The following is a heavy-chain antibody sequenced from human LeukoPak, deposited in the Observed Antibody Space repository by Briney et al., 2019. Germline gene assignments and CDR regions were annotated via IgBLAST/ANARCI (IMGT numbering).Heavy chain of an antibody. CDR2: IYYSGST. V-gene: IGHV4-39*07. J-gene: IGHJ4*02. CDR1: GGSISSSNYY. D-gene: IGHD2-15*01. CDR3: ARVVVAATRYFDY. Sequence: PSETLSLTCTVSGGSISSSNYYWGWIRQPPGKGLEWIGSIYYSGSTYYNPSLKSRVTISVDTSKNQFSLKLSSVTAADTAVYYCARVVVAATRYFDYWGQGTLVTVSS.